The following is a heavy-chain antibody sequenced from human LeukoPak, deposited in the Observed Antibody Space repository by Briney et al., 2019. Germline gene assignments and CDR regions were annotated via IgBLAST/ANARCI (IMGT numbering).Heavy chain of an antibody. V-gene: IGHV4-39*07. CDR2: IYYSGST. Sequence: SETLSLTCTVSGGSISSSSYYWGWIRQPPGKGLEWIGSIYYSGSTYYSPSLKSRVTISVDTSKNQFSLKLSSVTAADTAVYYCARGTSIAARHFDYWGQGTLVTVSS. J-gene: IGHJ4*02. CDR3: ARGTSIAARHFDY. D-gene: IGHD6-6*01. CDR1: GGSISSSSYY.